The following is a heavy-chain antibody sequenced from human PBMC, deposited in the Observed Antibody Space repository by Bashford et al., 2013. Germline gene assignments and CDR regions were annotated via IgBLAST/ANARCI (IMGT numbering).Heavy chain of an antibody. CDR3: ARHSVLSEYFQD. V-gene: IGHV4-39*01. CDR1: GGSINKNNKY. J-gene: IGHJ1*01. CDR2: IYFSGST. D-gene: IGHD4/OR15-4a*01. Sequence: SSETLSLTCTVSGGSINKNNKYWGWIRQPPGKGLEWIASIYFSGSTYINPSLTSRVTISVDTSKNHFSLKLASLTAADTAVYFCARHSVLSEYFQDWGQGTLVTVSS.